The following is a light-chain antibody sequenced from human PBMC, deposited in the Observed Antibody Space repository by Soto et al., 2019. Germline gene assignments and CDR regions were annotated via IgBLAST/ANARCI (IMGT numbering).Light chain of an antibody. CDR3: QQYYNWPRT. J-gene: IGKJ1*01. CDR2: GAS. V-gene: IGKV3-15*01. CDR1: QTVSSN. Sequence: EIVFTQSPSTLSFYPLEIATLSCRASQTVSSNLAWYQQKPGQAPRLLTYGASTRATGIPARFSGSGSGTEFTLTINSLQPQDFAVYYCQQYYNWPRTFGQGTKVDI.